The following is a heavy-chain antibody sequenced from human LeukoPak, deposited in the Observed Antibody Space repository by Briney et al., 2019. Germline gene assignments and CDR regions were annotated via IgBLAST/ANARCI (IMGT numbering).Heavy chain of an antibody. V-gene: IGHV4-59*01. CDR1: GGSISSYY. CDR3: ARESSWGNFDY. CDR2: IYYSGST. J-gene: IGHJ4*02. D-gene: IGHD7-27*01. Sequence: PETLSLTCTVSGGSISSYYWSWIRQPPGKGLEWIGYIYYSGSTNYNPSLKSRVTISVDTSKNQFSLKLSYVTAADTAVYFCARESSWGNFDYWGQGTLVTVSS.